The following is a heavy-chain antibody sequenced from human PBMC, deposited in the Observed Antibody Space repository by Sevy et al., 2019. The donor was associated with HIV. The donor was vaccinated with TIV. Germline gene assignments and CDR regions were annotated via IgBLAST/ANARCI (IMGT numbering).Heavy chain of an antibody. Sequence: ASVKVSCKASGYTFTGYYMHWVRQAPGQGLEWMGWINPNSGGTNYAQKFQGRVTMTRDTSISTAYMELSRLRSDDTAVYYCARDRGVGLEYNDILTGYSYYFDYWGQGTLVTVSS. V-gene: IGHV1-2*02. J-gene: IGHJ4*02. D-gene: IGHD3-9*01. CDR1: GYTFTGYY. CDR3: ARDRGVGLEYNDILTGYSYYFDY. CDR2: INPNSGGT.